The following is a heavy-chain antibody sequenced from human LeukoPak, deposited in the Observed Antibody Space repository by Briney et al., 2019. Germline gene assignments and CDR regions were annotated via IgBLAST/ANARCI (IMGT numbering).Heavy chain of an antibody. V-gene: IGHV1-8*03. D-gene: IGHD6-19*01. J-gene: IGHJ4*02. CDR3: ARVTPLYSSGLFDY. CDR2: MNPNSGNT. Sequence: EASVKVSCKASGYTFTSYDINWVRQATGQGLEWMGWMNPNSGNTGYAQKFQGRVTITRNTSIGTAYMELSSLRSEDTAVYYCARVTPLYSSGLFDYWGQGTLVTVSS. CDR1: GYTFTSYD.